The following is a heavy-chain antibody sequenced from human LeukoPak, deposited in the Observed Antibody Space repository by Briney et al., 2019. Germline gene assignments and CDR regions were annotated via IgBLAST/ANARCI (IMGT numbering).Heavy chain of an antibody. D-gene: IGHD5-18*01. Sequence: SETLSLTCTVSGGSVSSGSYYWSWIRQPPGKGLEWIGYIYYSGSTNYNPSLKSRVTISVDTSKNQFSLKLSSVTAADTAVYHCAREAVYSYGNNFDYWGQGTLVTVSS. J-gene: IGHJ4*02. CDR3: AREAVYSYGNNFDY. V-gene: IGHV4-61*01. CDR2: IYYSGST. CDR1: GGSVSSGSYY.